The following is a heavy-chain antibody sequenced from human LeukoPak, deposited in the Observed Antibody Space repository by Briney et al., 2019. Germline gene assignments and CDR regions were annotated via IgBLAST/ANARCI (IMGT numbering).Heavy chain of an antibody. CDR3: VPPWLKIDY. J-gene: IGHJ4*02. V-gene: IGHV3-48*03. CDR2: ISNSGKTI. Sequence: GGSLRLSCAASGFPFSSYDMNWVRQAPGKGLEWVSYISNSGKTIYYADSVKGRFTISRDNAKNSLYLQMNSLRAEDTAAYYCVPPWLKIDYWGQGTLVTVSS. D-gene: IGHD3-9*01. CDR1: GFPFSSYD.